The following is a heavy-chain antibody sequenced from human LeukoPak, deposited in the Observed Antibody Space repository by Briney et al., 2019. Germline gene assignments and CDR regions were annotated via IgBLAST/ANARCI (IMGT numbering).Heavy chain of an antibody. V-gene: IGHV3-15*01. CDR1: GFTFSNAW. J-gene: IGHJ3*02. Sequence: GGSLRLSCAASGFTFSNAWMSWVRQAPGKGLEWVGRIKSKTDGGTTDYAAPVKGRFTISRDDSKNTLYLQMNGLKTEDTAVYYCTTDPTYGDYYAFDIWGQGTMVTVSS. D-gene: IGHD4-17*01. CDR2: IKSKTDGGTT. CDR3: TTDPTYGDYYAFDI.